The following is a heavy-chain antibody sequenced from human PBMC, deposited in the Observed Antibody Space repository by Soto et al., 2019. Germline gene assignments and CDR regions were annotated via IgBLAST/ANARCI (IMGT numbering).Heavy chain of an antibody. CDR1: GFTFSSYA. CDR3: ATSSGITIFYPDYYYYGMDV. CDR2: ISYDGSNK. J-gene: IGHJ6*02. Sequence: QVQLVESGGGVVQPGRSMRLSCAASGFTFSSYAMHWVRQAPGKGLEWVAVISYDGSNKYYADSVKGRFTISRYNSKNTPYLKMNSLRAEDTAVYYCATSSGITIFYPDYYYYGMDVWGQGTTVTVSS. V-gene: IGHV3-30-3*01. D-gene: IGHD3-9*01.